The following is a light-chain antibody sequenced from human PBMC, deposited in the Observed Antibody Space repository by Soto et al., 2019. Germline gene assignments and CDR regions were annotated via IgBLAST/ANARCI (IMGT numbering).Light chain of an antibody. CDR2: AAS. Sequence: DIQMTQSPSSLSSSVGDRVTITCRASQSISSSLNWYQQKPGKAPKRLIYAASTLQSGVPSRFSGSGSGTDFSLTISSLQPEDFATYYCQQNYSTPRTFGQGTKLEIK. V-gene: IGKV1-39*01. CDR1: QSISSS. J-gene: IGKJ2*01. CDR3: QQNYSTPRT.